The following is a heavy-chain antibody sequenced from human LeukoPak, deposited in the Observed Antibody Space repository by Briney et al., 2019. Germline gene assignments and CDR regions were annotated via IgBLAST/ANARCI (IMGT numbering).Heavy chain of an antibody. V-gene: IGHV3-23*01. Sequence: GGSLRLSCAASGFTFSNYAMSWVRQAPGKGLERVSAITGSGGGTYYADSVKGRFTISRDNSKNTLYLQMNSLRAEDTAVYYCAKWGDYDVLTGYYDPDYWGQGTLVTVSS. D-gene: IGHD3-9*01. CDR3: AKWGDYDVLTGYYDPDY. CDR2: ITGSGGGT. J-gene: IGHJ4*02. CDR1: GFTFSNYA.